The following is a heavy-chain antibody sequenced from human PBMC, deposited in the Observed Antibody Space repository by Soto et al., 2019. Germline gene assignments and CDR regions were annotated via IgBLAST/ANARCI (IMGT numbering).Heavy chain of an antibody. CDR3: ERSDWAIGYCSNSSCPLGYFDY. V-gene: IGHV3-33*01. CDR1: GFTFSSYA. CDR2: IRYDGSNK. J-gene: IGHJ4*02. Sequence: QVQLVESGGGVVQPGRSLRLSCAASGFTFSSYAMHWVRQAPGKGLEWVAVIRYDGSNKYYADSVKGRFTISRDNSKNMLYLQMNSLGAEVTAVYYCERSDWAIGYCSNSSCPLGYFDYWGQGTLVTVSS. D-gene: IGHD2-2*01.